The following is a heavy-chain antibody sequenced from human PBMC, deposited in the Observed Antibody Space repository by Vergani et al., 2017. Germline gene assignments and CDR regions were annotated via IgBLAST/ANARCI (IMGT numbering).Heavy chain of an antibody. CDR1: GYSANSGYY. V-gene: IGHV4-38-2*02. CDR2: AYHSGAT. D-gene: IGHD3-10*01. J-gene: IGHJ4*02. Sequence: QVQLRESGPGLVKPSETLSLSCTMSGYSANSGYYWAWIRQSAAKGLEWIGSAYHSGATYYNPSLESRVTILLDTSRKQFSLRLSSVTAADTAVYYCARSRIYYGAGSPDYWGQGTLVTVSS. CDR3: ARSRIYYGAGSPDY.